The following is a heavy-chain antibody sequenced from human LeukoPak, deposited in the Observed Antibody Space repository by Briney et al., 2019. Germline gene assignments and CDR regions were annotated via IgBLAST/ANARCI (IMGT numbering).Heavy chain of an antibody. CDR1: GFTLSIHS. CDR3: ARGDEHFDY. CDR2: ISSSSSYI. J-gene: IGHJ4*02. V-gene: IGHV3-21*01. Sequence: SGGSLRLSCAASGFTLSIHSMNWVRQAPGKGLEWVSSISSSSSYIYYADSVKGRFTISRDNAKNSLYLHMNSLRAEDTAVFYCARGDEHFDYWGQGTLVTVSS.